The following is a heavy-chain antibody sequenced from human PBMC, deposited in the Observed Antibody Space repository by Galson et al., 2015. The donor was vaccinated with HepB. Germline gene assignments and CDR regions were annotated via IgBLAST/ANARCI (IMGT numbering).Heavy chain of an antibody. Sequence: PALVKPTRTLTLTCTFSGFSLSTSGVCVSWIRQPPGKALEWLARIDWDDDKYYSTSLKTRLTTSKDTSKNQVVLTMTNMDPVDTATYYCARIGCIAVAQPGIEDYWGQGTLVTVSS. D-gene: IGHD6-19*01. CDR3: ARIGCIAVAQPGIEDY. V-gene: IGHV2-70*11. J-gene: IGHJ4*02. CDR1: GFSLSTSGVC. CDR2: IDWDDDK.